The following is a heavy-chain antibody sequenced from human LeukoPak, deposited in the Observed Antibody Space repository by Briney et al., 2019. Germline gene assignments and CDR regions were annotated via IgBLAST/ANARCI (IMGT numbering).Heavy chain of an antibody. V-gene: IGHV3-48*04. CDR1: GFTFSSYS. D-gene: IGHD6-13*01. Sequence: GGSLRLSCAASGFTFSSYSMNWVRQAPGKGLEWVSYISSSSSTIYYADSVKGRFTISRDNAKNSLYLQMNSLRAEDTAVYYCARWAQGDIGSGWYSTTYYFDYWGQGTLVTVSS. J-gene: IGHJ4*02. CDR3: ARWAQGDIGSGWYSTTYYFDY. CDR2: ISSSSSTI.